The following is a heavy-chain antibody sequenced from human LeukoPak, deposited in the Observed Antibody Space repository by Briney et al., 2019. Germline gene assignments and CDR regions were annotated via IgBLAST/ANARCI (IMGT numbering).Heavy chain of an antibody. J-gene: IGHJ4*02. V-gene: IGHV3-7*01. CDR3: VPLNWNPPGDFDR. Sequence: PGGSLRLSCAASGVTFSNYWMNWVRQAPGKGLEWVANIKEDGSDKYYVDSVKGRFSISKDNAKNSLYLQMNSLRVEDTAVYYCVPLNWNPPGDFDRWGQGTLVTVSS. CDR2: IKEDGSDK. CDR1: GVTFSNYW. D-gene: IGHD1-20*01.